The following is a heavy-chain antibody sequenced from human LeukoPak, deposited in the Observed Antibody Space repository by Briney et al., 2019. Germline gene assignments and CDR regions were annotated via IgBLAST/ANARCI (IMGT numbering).Heavy chain of an antibody. CDR3: ARAGGRSWFDP. CDR1: GYSFTDKY. CDR2: INPNSGGT. Sequence: ASVKASCKASGYSFTDKYMHWVRQAPGQGLEWMGWINPNSGGTNYAQKFQGRVTMTTDTSMSTAYMELSRLTFDDTAVYYCARAGGRSWFDPWGQGTLVTVSS. V-gene: IGHV1-2*02. J-gene: IGHJ5*02.